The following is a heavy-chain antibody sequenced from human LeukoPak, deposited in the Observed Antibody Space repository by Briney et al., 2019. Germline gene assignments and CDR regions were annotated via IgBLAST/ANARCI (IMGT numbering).Heavy chain of an antibody. CDR2: ISSTSTYI. CDR1: GFTFSSSD. D-gene: IGHD2-15*01. Sequence: GGSLRLSCAASGFTFSSSDMSWVRQAPGKGLEWVSSISSTSTYISYADSVKGRFTISRDNAKNSLYLQMNSLRAEDTAVYYCARGGGNFDYWGQGTLVTVSS. J-gene: IGHJ4*02. V-gene: IGHV3-21*01. CDR3: ARGGGNFDY.